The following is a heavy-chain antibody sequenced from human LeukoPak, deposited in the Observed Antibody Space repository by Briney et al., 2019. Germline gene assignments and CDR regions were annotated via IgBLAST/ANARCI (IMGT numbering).Heavy chain of an antibody. CDR2: ISGSGGST. Sequence: GGSLRLSCAASGFTFSSYAMSWVRQAPGKGLEWVLAISGSGGSTYYADSVKGRFTISRDNSKNTLYLQMNSLRAEDTAVYYCAKVAYYYGSGSYVDYWGQGTLVTVSS. J-gene: IGHJ4*02. V-gene: IGHV3-23*01. CDR3: AKVAYYYGSGSYVDY. CDR1: GFTFSSYA. D-gene: IGHD3-10*01.